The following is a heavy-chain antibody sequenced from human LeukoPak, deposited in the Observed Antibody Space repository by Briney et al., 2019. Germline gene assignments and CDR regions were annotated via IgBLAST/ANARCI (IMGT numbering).Heavy chain of an antibody. V-gene: IGHV3-7*01. CDR3: AREVWGPEY. CDR1: GFTFTKYW. D-gene: IGHD1-14*01. Sequence: PGDSLRLSCAASGFTFTKYWMTWVRQAPGKGLEWVGNIKQDGSDKNYKDSVKGRFTISRDNTKNSVYLQMSSLRAEDTAVYYCAREVWGPEYWGQGTLVTVSS. CDR2: IKQDGSDK. J-gene: IGHJ4*02.